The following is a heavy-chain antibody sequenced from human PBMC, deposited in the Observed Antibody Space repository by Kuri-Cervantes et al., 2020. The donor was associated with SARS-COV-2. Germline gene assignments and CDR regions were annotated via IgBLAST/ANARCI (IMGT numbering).Heavy chain of an antibody. D-gene: IGHD1-26*01. J-gene: IGHJ5*02. CDR2: IYSGGST. V-gene: IGHV3-53*01. Sequence: GGSLRLSCAASGFTVSSNYMSWVRRAPGKGLEWVSVIYSGGSTYYADSVQGRFTISRDNSKNTLYLQMNSLRVEDTAVYYCAREDRYGGNLNWFDPWGQGTLVTVSS. CDR3: AREDRYGGNLNWFDP. CDR1: GFTVSSNY.